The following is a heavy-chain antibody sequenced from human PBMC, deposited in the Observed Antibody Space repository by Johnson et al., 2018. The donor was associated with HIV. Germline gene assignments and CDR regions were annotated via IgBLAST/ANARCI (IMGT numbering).Heavy chain of an antibody. J-gene: IGHJ3*01. CDR3: AKWWFRDVLPNAFDL. Sequence: LLVESGGGLVQPGRSLRLSCAASGFTFDDYAMHWVRQAPGKGLEWVAGISWNSGGMGYADSVKGRFTISRDNAENSLYLQMNSLRAEDTAVYYCAKWWFRDVLPNAFDLWGQGTMVTVSS. V-gene: IGHV3-9*01. CDR2: ISWNSGGM. D-gene: IGHD3-10*01. CDR1: GFTFDDYA.